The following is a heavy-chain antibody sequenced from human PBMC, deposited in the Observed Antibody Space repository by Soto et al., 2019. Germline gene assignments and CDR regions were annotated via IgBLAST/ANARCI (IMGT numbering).Heavy chain of an antibody. CDR3: AKVRRYCTNVVGKYYMDV. J-gene: IGHJ6*03. D-gene: IGHD2-8*01. CDR1: GFTFSSYA. V-gene: IGHV3-23*01. Sequence: PGGSLRLSCAASGFTFSSYAMSWVRQAPGKGLEWVSAISGSGGSTYYADSVKGRFTISRDNSKNTLYLQMNSLRAEDTAVYYCAKVRRYCTNVVGKYYMDVGCKGDTLTVSS. CDR2: ISGSGGST.